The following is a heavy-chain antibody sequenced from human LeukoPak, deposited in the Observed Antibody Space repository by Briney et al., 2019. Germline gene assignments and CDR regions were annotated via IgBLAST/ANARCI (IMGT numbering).Heavy chain of an antibody. CDR3: ARDSTVTRYYYFYMDV. CDR1: GGSISSYY. J-gene: IGHJ6*03. D-gene: IGHD4-11*01. V-gene: IGHV4-59*12. Sequence: SETLSLTCIVSGGSISSYYWSWIRQPPGKGLEWIGYIYYSGSTNYNPSLKSRVTISVDTSKNQFSLKLSSVTAADTAVYYCARDSTVTRYYYFYMDVWGKGTTVTVSS. CDR2: IYYSGST.